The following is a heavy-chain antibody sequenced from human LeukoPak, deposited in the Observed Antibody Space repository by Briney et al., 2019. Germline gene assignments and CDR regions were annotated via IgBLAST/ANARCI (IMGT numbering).Heavy chain of an antibody. V-gene: IGHV3-23*01. CDR2: ISGSGGST. Sequence: GGSLRLSCAASGFTFSSYAMSWVRQAPGKGLEWVSAISGSGGSTYYADSVKGRFTISRDNSKNTLYLQMNSLRAEDTAVYYCARDEGDFGVVVGVFPYWGQGTLVTVSS. CDR3: ARDEGDFGVVVGVFPY. CDR1: GFTFSSYA. J-gene: IGHJ4*02. D-gene: IGHD3-3*01.